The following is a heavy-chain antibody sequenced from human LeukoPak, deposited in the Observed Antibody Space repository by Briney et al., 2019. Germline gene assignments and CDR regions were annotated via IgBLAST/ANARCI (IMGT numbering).Heavy chain of an antibody. CDR3: VRPDQWDPHRLGY. J-gene: IGHJ4*02. D-gene: IGHD1-26*01. CDR2: IKQDGSEK. CDR1: GFTFSSYW. V-gene: IGHV3-7*01. Sequence: AGGSLRLSCAASGFTFSSYWMSWVRQAPGKGLEWVANIKQDGSEKYYVDSVKGRFTISRDNAKNSLYLQMNSLRAEDTAVYYCVRPDQWDPHRLGYWGQGVLVIVSS.